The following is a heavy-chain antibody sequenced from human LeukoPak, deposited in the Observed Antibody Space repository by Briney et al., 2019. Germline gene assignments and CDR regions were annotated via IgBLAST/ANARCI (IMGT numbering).Heavy chain of an antibody. Sequence: SGPALVKPTQTLTLTCTFSGFSLSTRGMCVSWIRQPPGKALEWLAHIEWDDDKYYSTSLKTRITISKDTSKNQVVLIMTNMDPVDTATYYCARIRGYDYVWGSYRSYYFDYWGQGTLVTVSS. D-gene: IGHD3-16*02. CDR1: GFSLSTRGMC. J-gene: IGHJ4*02. V-gene: IGHV2-70*01. CDR2: IEWDDDK. CDR3: ARIRGYDYVWGSYRSYYFDY.